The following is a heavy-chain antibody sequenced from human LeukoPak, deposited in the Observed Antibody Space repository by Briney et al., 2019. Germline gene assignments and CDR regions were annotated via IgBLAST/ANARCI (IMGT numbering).Heavy chain of an antibody. CDR1: GFTFDDYA. Sequence: GGSLRLSCAASGFTFDDYAMHWVRQAPGKGLEWVSGISWNSGSIGFGDSVKGRFTISRDSAKNSLYLQMNSLRAEDTALYYCAKGAYSNYEAPLDYWGQGTLVTVSS. CDR3: AKGAYSNYEAPLDY. D-gene: IGHD4-11*01. CDR2: ISWNSGSI. J-gene: IGHJ4*02. V-gene: IGHV3-9*01.